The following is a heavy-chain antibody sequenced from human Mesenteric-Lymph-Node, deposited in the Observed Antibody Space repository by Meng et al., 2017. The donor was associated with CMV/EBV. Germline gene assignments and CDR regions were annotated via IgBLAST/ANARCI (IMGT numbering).Heavy chain of an antibody. V-gene: IGHV4-31*03. CDR3: ARDGGGTIYFDY. D-gene: IGHD1-7*01. Sequence: TVSGGSINSGDYYWSWIRQHPGKGLEWIGYIYYSGSTFYNPSLKSRVTISLDTSKNQFSLKLTSVTAADTAVYYCARDGGGTIYFDYWGQGTLVTVSS. CDR1: GGSINSGDYY. CDR2: IYYSGST. J-gene: IGHJ4*02.